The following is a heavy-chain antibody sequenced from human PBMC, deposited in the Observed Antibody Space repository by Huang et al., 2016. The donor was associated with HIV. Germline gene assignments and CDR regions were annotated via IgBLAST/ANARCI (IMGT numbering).Heavy chain of an antibody. J-gene: IGHJ5*01. CDR2: INHAAVT. Sequence: QVQLEQWGAGLLKPSETLSLTCAVYGGSFSGYFWNWNRQSPGKGLEWSGKINHAAVTDYNPSLKSRATISVDTSKNQFSLRLTSGTAADTAIYYCAREIMISFGGPFDSWGHGNLVTVSS. D-gene: IGHD3-16*01. CDR1: GGSFSGYF. CDR3: AREIMISFGGPFDS. V-gene: IGHV4-34*02.